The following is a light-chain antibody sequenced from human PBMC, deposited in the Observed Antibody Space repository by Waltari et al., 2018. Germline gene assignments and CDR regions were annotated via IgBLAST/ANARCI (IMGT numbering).Light chain of an antibody. CDR2: QDS. Sequence: SYELTQPPSVSVSPGKTARTTFSGEELPKTDAYWYQQKPGQAPWLVIYQDSERPSGIPERFSGSSSGTTVTLTISGVQAEDEADYYCQSADSSGTVVFGGGTKLTVL. CDR3: QSADSSGTVV. CDR1: ELPKTD. J-gene: IGLJ2*01. V-gene: IGLV3-25*03.